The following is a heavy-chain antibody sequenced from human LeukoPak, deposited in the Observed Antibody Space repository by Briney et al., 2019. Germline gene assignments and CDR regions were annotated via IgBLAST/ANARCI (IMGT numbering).Heavy chain of an antibody. D-gene: IGHD1-20*01. CDR3: ARGQGNWNDVRYYYYYGMDV. Sequence: ASVKVSCKASGGTFISYAISWVRQAPGQGLEWMGGIIPIFGTANYAQKFQGRVSITADESTSTAYMELGSLRSEDTAVYYCARGQGNWNDVRYYYYYGMDVWGQGTTVTVSS. CDR2: IIPIFGTA. CDR1: GGTFISYA. J-gene: IGHJ6*02. V-gene: IGHV1-69*13.